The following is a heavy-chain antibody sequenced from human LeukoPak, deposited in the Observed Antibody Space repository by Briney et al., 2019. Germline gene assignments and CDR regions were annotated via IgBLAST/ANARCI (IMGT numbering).Heavy chain of an antibody. CDR1: GFTFTSSA. CDR2: IVVGSGNT. J-gene: IGHJ5*02. CDR3: AADPKVDTVSMNWFDP. D-gene: IGHD5/OR15-5a*01. V-gene: IGHV1-58*02. Sequence: ASVKVSCKASGFTFTSSAMQWVRQARGQRLEWIGWIVVGSGNTNYAQKFQERVTITRDMSTSTAYMELSSLRSEDTAVYYCAADPKVDTVSMNWFDPWGQETLVTVSS.